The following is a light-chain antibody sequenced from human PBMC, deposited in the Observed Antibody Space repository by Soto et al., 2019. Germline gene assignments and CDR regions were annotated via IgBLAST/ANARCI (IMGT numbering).Light chain of an antibody. CDR1: QDITNY. J-gene: IGKJ5*01. CDR2: DAS. CDR3: QRYDTAPIT. Sequence: DIQMTQSPSSLSASVGDRVTITCQASQDITNYLNWYQQKPGKAPKLLIYDASNLQKGVPSRFSGSGSGTDFSLTISSLQPEDIAAYYCQRYDTAPITFGPGTRLEIK. V-gene: IGKV1-33*01.